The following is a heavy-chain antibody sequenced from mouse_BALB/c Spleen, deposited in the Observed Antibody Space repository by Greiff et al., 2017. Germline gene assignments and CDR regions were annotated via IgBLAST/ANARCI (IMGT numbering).Heavy chain of an antibody. Sequence: EVKLQESGPGLVKPSQSLSLTCSVTGYSITSGYYWNWIRQFPGNKLEWMGYISYDGSNNYNPSLKNRISITRDTSKNQFFLKLNSVTTEDTATYYCARDILWYFDYWGQGTTLTVSS. CDR2: ISYDGSN. CDR1: GYSITSGYY. J-gene: IGHJ2*01. D-gene: IGHD2-1*01. V-gene: IGHV3-6*02. CDR3: ARDILWYFDY.